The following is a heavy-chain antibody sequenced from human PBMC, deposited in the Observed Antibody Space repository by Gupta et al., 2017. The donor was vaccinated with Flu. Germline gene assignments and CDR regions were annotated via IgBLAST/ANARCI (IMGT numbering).Heavy chain of an antibody. Sequence: EVQLVQSGAEVKKPGATVKISCKVSGYTFTDYYMHWVQQAPGKGLEWMGLVDPEDGETIYAEKFQGRVTITADTSTDTAYMELSSLRSEDTAVYYCATIPRISGSCYYYYGMDVWGQGTTVTVSS. D-gene: IGHD1-26*01. CDR2: VDPEDGET. CDR1: GYTFTDYY. J-gene: IGHJ6*02. V-gene: IGHV1-69-2*01. CDR3: ATIPRISGSCYYYYGMDV.